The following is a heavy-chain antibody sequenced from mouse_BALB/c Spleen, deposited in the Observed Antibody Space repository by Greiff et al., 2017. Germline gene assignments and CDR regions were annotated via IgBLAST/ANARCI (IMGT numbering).Heavy chain of an antibody. CDR2: INPGSGGT. Sequence: QVQLQQSGAELVRPGTSVKVSCKASGYAFTNYLIEWVKQRPGQGLEWIGVINPGSGGTNYNEKFKGKATLTADKSSSTAYMQLSSLTSDDSAVYFCARTGTYAMDYWGQGTSVTVAS. CDR1: GYAFTNYL. V-gene: IGHV1-54*01. D-gene: IGHD4-1*01. CDR3: ARTGTYAMDY. J-gene: IGHJ4*01.